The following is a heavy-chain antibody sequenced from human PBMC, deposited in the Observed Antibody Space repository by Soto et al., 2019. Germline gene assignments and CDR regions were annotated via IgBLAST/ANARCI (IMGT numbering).Heavy chain of an antibody. V-gene: IGHV4-59*01. Sequence: SETLSLTCSISGGSIGYYYWSWIRQPPGKGLEWIGYIYYSGSTTYNPSLKSRVTISVDTSKNKFFLKLSSVTAPDTAVYYCARCYGSGSYYNGLFDHWGQGTLVTVSS. CDR3: ARCYGSGSYYNGLFDH. D-gene: IGHD3-10*01. CDR1: GGSIGYYY. CDR2: IYYSGST. J-gene: IGHJ4*02.